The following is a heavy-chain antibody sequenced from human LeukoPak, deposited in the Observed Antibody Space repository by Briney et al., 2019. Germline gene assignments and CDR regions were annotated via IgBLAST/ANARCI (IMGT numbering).Heavy chain of an antibody. D-gene: IGHD2/OR15-2a*01. J-gene: IGHJ6*03. V-gene: IGHV4-59*01. Sequence: SETLSLTCTVSGGSISSYYWSWIRQPPGKGLEWIGYIYYSGSTNYNPSLKSRVTISVDTSKNQFSLKLSSVTAADTAVYYCARVGEYNYYYYMDVWGKGTTVTVSS. CDR2: IYYSGST. CDR3: ARVGEYNYYYYMDV. CDR1: GGSISSYY.